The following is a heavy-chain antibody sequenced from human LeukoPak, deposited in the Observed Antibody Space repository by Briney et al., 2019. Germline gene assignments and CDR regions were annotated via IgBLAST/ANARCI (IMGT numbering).Heavy chain of an antibody. J-gene: IGHJ4*02. CDR1: VCTFSSYA. CDR2: IIPIFGTA. V-gene: IGHV1-69*05. D-gene: IGHD3-22*01. Sequence: GASVKVPCKCTVCTFSSYAISWLRQAPGQGLAWMGGIIPIFGTANYAQKFRGRVTITTDESTSTAYMELSSLRSEDTAVYYCARQAGSYYYDSSGYYMDYWGQGTLVTVSS. CDR3: ARQAGSYYYDSSGYYMDY.